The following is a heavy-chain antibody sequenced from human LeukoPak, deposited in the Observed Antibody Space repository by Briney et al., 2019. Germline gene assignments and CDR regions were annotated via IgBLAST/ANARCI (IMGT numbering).Heavy chain of an antibody. CDR2: INEGGGLT. V-gene: IGHV3-7*01. J-gene: IGHJ3*02. D-gene: IGHD1-26*01. CDR1: GFTFSASW. CDR3: ARIRGSGSYYDAFDI. Sequence: GGSLRLSCAASGFTFSASWMTWVRQAPGKGLEWVTIINEGGGLTFYVDSVKGRFSISRDNSKNSLSLQMSTLRVEDTAVYYCARIRGSGSYYDAFDIWGQGTMVTVSS.